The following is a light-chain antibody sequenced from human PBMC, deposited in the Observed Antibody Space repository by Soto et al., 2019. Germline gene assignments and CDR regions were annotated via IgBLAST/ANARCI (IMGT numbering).Light chain of an antibody. Sequence: EIVLTQSPATLSLSPGERATLSCRASQSVSSYLAWYQQKPGQAPRLLIYDASNRATGIPARFSGSGSGTDFTLTISSLEPEDVAVYYSQQRSNWPRTLGGGTKVDIK. CDR3: QQRSNWPRT. CDR2: DAS. V-gene: IGKV3-11*01. J-gene: IGKJ4*01. CDR1: QSVSSY.